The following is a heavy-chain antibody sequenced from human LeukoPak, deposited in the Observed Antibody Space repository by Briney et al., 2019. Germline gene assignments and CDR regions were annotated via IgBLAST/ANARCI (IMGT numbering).Heavy chain of an antibody. CDR2: IIPIFGTA. CDR1: GGTFSSYA. CDR3: ATGSLGIVIIPPKDYYYYMYV. D-gene: IGHD3-3*01. Sequence: ASVKVSCKASGGTFSSYAISWVRQAPGQGLEWMGGIIPIFGTANYAQKFQGRVTITTDESTSTAYMELSSLRSEDTAVYYCATGSLGIVIIPPKDYYYYMYVWGTGTTVTVSS. V-gene: IGHV1-69*05. J-gene: IGHJ6*03.